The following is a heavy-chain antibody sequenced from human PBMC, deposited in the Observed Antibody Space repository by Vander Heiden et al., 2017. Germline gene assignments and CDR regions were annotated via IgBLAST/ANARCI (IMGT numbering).Heavy chain of an antibody. J-gene: IGHJ4*02. CDR2: IYYSGRT. Sequence: QLQLQESGPGLVKPSETLSLTCTVSGDCISSGTHYWGWVRQPPGKGLEWIGTIYYSGRTFYKPSLRSRATISVDTSKNQFSLKLNSVTAADTAVYYCARKRYSSGWDFDYWGQGVLVTVSS. CDR3: ARKRYSSGWDFDY. D-gene: IGHD6-19*01. V-gene: IGHV4-39*01. CDR1: GDCISSGTHY.